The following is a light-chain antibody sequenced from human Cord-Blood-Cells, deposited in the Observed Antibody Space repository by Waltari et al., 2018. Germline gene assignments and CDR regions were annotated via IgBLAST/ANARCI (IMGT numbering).Light chain of an antibody. CDR3: QVWDRSSDQYG. V-gene: IGLV3-21*04. CDR1: NIGSTC. CDR2: YDS. Sequence: SYVLTQPPTVSVDPGTPDRVTCGRSNIGSTCVNWYQQKSGLAPVLVMYYDSDRPSGIPERFSGANAGSAATLTVSRVDAEDEADYCCQVWDRSSDQYGFGTGTNVTGL. J-gene: IGLJ1*01.